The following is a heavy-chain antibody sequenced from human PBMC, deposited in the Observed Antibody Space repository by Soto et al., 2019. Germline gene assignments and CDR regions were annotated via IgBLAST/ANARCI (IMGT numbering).Heavy chain of an antibody. Sequence: PSETLSLTCTVSGGSISSYYWSWIRQPPGKGLEWIGYIYYSGSTNYNPSLKSRVTISVDTSKNQFSLKLSSVTAADTAVYYCARVANYGYCSGGSCYWFDPWGQGTLVTVS. D-gene: IGHD2-15*01. V-gene: IGHV4-59*01. CDR2: IYYSGST. CDR1: GGSISSYY. J-gene: IGHJ5*02. CDR3: ARVANYGYCSGGSCYWFDP.